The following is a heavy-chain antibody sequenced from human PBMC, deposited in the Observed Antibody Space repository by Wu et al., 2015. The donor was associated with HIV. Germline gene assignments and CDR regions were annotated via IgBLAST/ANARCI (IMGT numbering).Heavy chain of an antibody. Sequence: VQLVQSGAELKRPGASAKVSCKTSGYVFTDYFLHWVRQAPGQGLKWMGFVDPENGQTMYAEKFRRXVTITADRSTDTAYMELTRLTPEDTAIYFCATRQSVTIAMEFFGAYEIWGQGTMVIVSS. V-gene: IGHV1-69-2*01. J-gene: IGHJ3*02. CDR1: GYVFTDYF. CDR2: VDPENGQT. D-gene: IGHD4-17*01. CDR3: ATRQSVTIAMEFFGAYEI.